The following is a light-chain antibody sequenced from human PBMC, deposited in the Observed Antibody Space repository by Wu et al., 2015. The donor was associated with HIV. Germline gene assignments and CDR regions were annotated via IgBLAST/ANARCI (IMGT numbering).Light chain of an antibody. J-gene: IGKJ5*01. CDR2: DAS. V-gene: IGKV1-13*02. Sequence: AIQLTQSPSSLSASIGDRVNITCRASQDIFTYLAWYQQTPGKAPRVLIYDASTLQSGVSSRFSGSGSGAHFTLTISDLQREDFAVLFCQQLNSFPLTFGQGSRLEI. CDR3: QQLNSFPLT. CDR1: QDIFTY.